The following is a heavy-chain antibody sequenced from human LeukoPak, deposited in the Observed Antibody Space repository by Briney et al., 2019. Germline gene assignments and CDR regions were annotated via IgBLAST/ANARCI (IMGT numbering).Heavy chain of an antibody. J-gene: IGHJ4*02. CDR3: ARDVEQRLDY. D-gene: IGHD6-25*01. CDR2: ISYDGGNK. CDR1: GFTFSNYG. Sequence: PGGSLRLSCAASGFTFSNYGMHWVRLAPGKGREWVAVISYDGGNKYYADSVKGRFTISRDNSKNTLYLQMNSLRAEDTAVYYCARDVEQRLDYWGQGTLVTVSS. V-gene: IGHV3-30*03.